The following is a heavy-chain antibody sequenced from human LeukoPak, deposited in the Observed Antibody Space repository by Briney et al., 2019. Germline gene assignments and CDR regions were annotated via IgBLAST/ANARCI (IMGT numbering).Heavy chain of an antibody. CDR2: IYTSGST. CDR3: ASGPRRGYYGSGSYHNWFDP. CDR1: GGSISSYY. Sequence: PSETLSLTCTVSGGSISSYYWSWIRQPAGKGLEWIGRIYTSGSTNYNPSLKSRVTMSVDTSKNQFSLKLSSVTAADTAVYYCASGPRRGYYGSGSYHNWFDPWGQGTLVTVSS. V-gene: IGHV4-4*07. D-gene: IGHD3-10*01. J-gene: IGHJ5*02.